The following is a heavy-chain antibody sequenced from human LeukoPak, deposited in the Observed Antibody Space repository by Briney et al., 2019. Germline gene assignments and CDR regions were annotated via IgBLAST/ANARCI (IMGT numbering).Heavy chain of an antibody. CDR2: ISSSSSYI. Sequence: GGSLRLSCAASGFTFSSYWMNWVRQAPGKGLEWVSSISSSSSYIYYADSVKGRFTISRDNAKNSLYLQMNSLRAEDTAVYYCATARTGYCSSTSCSPWGQGTLVTVSS. J-gene: IGHJ5*02. D-gene: IGHD2-2*01. V-gene: IGHV3-21*01. CDR1: GFTFSSYW. CDR3: ATARTGYCSSTSCSP.